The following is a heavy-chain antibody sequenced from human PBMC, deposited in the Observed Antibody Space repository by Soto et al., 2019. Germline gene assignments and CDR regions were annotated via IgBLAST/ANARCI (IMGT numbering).Heavy chain of an antibody. CDR1: EGTFNSYA. J-gene: IGHJ4*02. Sequence: QAQVVQSGAEVRKPGSSVKLSCKPSEGTFNSYAIAWVRQAPGQGLEWMGGIIPYYNTLNYAQKFQDRVTITADDSPNTVYMELSSLRSDDTAVYFCASGASRWYPYFFDSWAQGTLVTVSS. D-gene: IGHD6-13*01. CDR3: ASGASRWYPYFFDS. CDR2: IIPYYNTL. V-gene: IGHV1-69*01.